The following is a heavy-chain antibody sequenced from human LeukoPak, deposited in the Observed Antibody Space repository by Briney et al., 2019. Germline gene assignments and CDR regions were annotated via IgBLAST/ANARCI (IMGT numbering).Heavy chain of an antibody. V-gene: IGHV7-4-1*02. CDR2: INTNTGNP. Sequence: GASVKVSCKASGYTFTSYAMNWVRQAPGQGLEWMGWINTNTGNPTYAQGFTGRFVFSLDTSVSTAYLQISSLKAEDTAVYYCARGVPAAPYDFWSGYYIGRGASFDYWGQGTLVTVSS. CDR3: ARGVPAAPYDFWSGYYIGRGASFDY. J-gene: IGHJ4*02. CDR1: GYTFTSYA. D-gene: IGHD3-3*01.